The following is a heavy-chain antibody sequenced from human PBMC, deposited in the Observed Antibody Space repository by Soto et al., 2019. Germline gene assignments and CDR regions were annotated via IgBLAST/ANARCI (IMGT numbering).Heavy chain of an antibody. Sequence: QVQLQESGPGLVKPSQTLSLTCTVSGGSISSGDYYWSWIRQPPGKGLEWIGYIYYSGSTYYNPSLKSRLTISVDTSNNQFSLKPSSVTAADTAVYYCARDFEVTMVRGVNSDPNYGMDVWGQGTTVTVSS. CDR2: IYYSGST. CDR3: ARDFEVTMVRGVNSDPNYGMDV. D-gene: IGHD3-10*01. J-gene: IGHJ6*02. V-gene: IGHV4-30-4*01. CDR1: GGSISSGDYY.